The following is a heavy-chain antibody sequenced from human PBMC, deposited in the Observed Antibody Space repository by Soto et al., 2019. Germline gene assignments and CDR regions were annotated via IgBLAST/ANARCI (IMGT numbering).Heavy chain of an antibody. J-gene: IGHJ4*02. Sequence: EVQLVESGGGLVQPGGSLRLSCAASGFTVSTYYMSWVRQAPGKGLEWVSVIYSAGSADFADSVKGRFTVSRDNSKNTLYLQMSSLRAEDTAVYYCARVPGSSYDYLDYRGQGTLVTGPS. CDR2: IYSAGSA. V-gene: IGHV3-66*01. CDR3: ARVPGSSYDYLDY. D-gene: IGHD6-13*01. CDR1: GFTVSTYY.